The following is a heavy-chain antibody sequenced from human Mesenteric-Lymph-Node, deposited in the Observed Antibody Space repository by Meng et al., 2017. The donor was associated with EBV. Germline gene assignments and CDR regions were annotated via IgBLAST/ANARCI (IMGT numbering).Heavy chain of an antibody. J-gene: IGHJ3*01. CDR2: IYHSGST. V-gene: IGHV4-59*01. CDR1: GYSITSYR. Sequence: QVPLQESGPGVVKPSETLSLTCTVSGYSITSYRWSWIRQAPGKGLEWIGYIYHSGSTEYNPSLKSRVTLSVDTSKNQFSLNLTSVTAADTAVYYCARGDAAFDFWGQGTMVTVSS. CDR3: ARGDAAFDF.